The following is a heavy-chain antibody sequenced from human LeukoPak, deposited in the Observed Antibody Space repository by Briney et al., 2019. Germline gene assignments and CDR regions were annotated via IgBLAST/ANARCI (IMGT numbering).Heavy chain of an antibody. CDR1: GGSFSGYY. V-gene: IGHV4-34*01. Sequence: SETLSLTCAVYGGSFSGYYWSWIRQPPGKGLEWIGEINHSGSTNYNPSLKSRVTISVDTSKNQFSLKLSSVTAADTAVYYCARDYYDSSGDAFDIWAKGQWSPSLQ. CDR3: ARDYYDSSGDAFDI. D-gene: IGHD3-22*01. CDR2: INHSGST. J-gene: IGHJ3*02.